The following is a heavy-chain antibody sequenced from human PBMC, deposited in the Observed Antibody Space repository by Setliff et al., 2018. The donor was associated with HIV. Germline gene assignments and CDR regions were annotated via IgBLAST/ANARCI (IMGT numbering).Heavy chain of an antibody. D-gene: IGHD1-26*01. V-gene: IGHV3-11*04. J-gene: IGHJ4*02. Sequence: GGSLRLSCAPSGFTFRAYYISWIRQAPGKGLEWVSYISNDGRTVLYADSVRGRFTISRDNAKNSLYLQIYRLRAEDTAVYYCARERGSGSYHDYWGQGTLVTVSS. CDR3: ARERGSGSYHDY. CDR2: ISNDGRTV. CDR1: GFTFRAYY.